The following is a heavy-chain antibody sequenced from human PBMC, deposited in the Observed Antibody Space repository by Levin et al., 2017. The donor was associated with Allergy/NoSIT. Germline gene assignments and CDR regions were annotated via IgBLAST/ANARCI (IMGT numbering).Heavy chain of an antibody. CDR3: AQIRRATVYY. CDR2: IYYSVST. J-gene: IGHJ4*02. D-gene: IGHD4-17*01. V-gene: IGHV4-39*01. CDR1: GGSISSSTYY. Sequence: SETLSLICTVSGGSISSSTYYWGWIRQPPGKGLEWIGTIYYSVSTYYNPSLRSRVTISVDTSQNQFSLKLSSVTAADTAVYYCAQIRRATVYYWGQGTLVTVSS.